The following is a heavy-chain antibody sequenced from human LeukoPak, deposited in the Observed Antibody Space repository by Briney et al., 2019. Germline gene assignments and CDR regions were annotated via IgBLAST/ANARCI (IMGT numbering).Heavy chain of an antibody. V-gene: IGHV3-33*01. J-gene: IGHJ6*02. CDR2: IWYDGSNK. CDR1: GFTFSTYG. Sequence: PGRSLRLPCAASGFTFSTYGIHWVRQAPGKGLEWVAVIWYDGSNKYYADSVKGRFTISRDNSKNTLYLQMNSLRAEDTAVYYCARDRGYYYYGMGAWGQGTTATVSS. CDR3: ARDRGYYYYGMGA.